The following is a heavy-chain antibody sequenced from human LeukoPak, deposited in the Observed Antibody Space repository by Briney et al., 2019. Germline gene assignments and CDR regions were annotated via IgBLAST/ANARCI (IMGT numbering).Heavy chain of an antibody. CDR2: IYYSGST. CDR3: ARTVDSSGWYPYYYYMDV. CDR1: GGSVSSSGYY. D-gene: IGHD6-19*01. J-gene: IGHJ6*03. V-gene: IGHV4-39*07. Sequence: PSETLSLTCTVSGGSVSSSGYYWAWIRQPPGKGLEWIGTIYYSGSTYYNPSLKSRVTISVDTSKNQFSLKLSSVTAAGTAVYYCARTVDSSGWYPYYYYMDVWGKGTTVTVSS.